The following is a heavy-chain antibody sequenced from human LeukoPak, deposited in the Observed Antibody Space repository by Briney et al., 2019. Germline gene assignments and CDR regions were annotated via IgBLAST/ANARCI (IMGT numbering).Heavy chain of an antibody. CDR2: IQQDGREK. D-gene: IGHD1-14*01. V-gene: IGHV3-7*01. CDR3: TRYNNDHFDY. J-gene: IGHJ4*02. Sequence: GGSLRLSCAASGFTFSRYWLTWVRQAPGKGLEWVANIQQDGREKHYVDSVKGRFTISRDNSKNTMSVQMDDLRAEDTAVYYCTRYNNDHFDYWGQGTLVTVSS. CDR1: GFTFSRYW.